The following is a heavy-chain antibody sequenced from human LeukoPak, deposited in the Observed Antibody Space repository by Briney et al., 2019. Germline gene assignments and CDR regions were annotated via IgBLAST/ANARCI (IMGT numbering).Heavy chain of an antibody. V-gene: IGHV4-39*01. Sequence: PSETLSLTCTVSGGSVNRNNYYWGWIRQPPGKGLEWIGSIYYGGTTYYNPSLKSRVTISVDTSKNQFSLKLNSVTAADTAVYYCARRPAFYGMDVWGQGTTVTVSS. CDR1: GGSVNRNNYY. CDR3: ARRPAFYGMDV. D-gene: IGHD2-2*01. CDR2: IYYGGTT. J-gene: IGHJ6*02.